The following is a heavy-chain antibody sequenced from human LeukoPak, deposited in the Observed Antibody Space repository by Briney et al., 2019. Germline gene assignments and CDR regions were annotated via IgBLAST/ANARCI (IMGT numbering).Heavy chain of an antibody. J-gene: IGHJ6*04. CDR2: IYYSGST. Sequence: SETLSLTCTVSGGSITSGGYSWSWIRQPPGKGLEWIGYIYYSGSTYYNPSLKSRVTISVDTSKNQFSLKLRSVTAADTAVYYCARQPDNQQLWVPVVDVWGKGTTVTVSS. D-gene: IGHD5-18*01. CDR3: ARQPDNQQLWVPVVDV. V-gene: IGHV4-30-4*07. CDR1: GGSITSGGYS.